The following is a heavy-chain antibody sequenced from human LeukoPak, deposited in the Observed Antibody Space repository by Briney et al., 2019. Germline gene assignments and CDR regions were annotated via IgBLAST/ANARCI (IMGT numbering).Heavy chain of an antibody. V-gene: IGHV3-48*02. J-gene: IGHJ4*02. Sequence: GGSLRLSCAASGFMFSSYAMSWVRQAPGKGLEWVSYITSISNRMYYADSVKGRFTISRDNAENSLYLQMNSLRDEDTAVYYCTRDPNALDFWGQGTLVTVSS. CDR2: ITSISNRM. CDR1: GFMFSSYA. CDR3: TRDPNALDF.